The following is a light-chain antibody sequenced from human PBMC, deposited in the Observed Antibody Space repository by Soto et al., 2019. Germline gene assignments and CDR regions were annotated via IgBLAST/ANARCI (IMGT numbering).Light chain of an antibody. V-gene: IGKV3-15*01. CDR3: QHYNNKRPLLT. J-gene: IGKJ4*01. CDR1: QSVSSN. CDR2: GAS. Sequence: EIVLTQSPATLSLSPGERATLSCRASQSVSSNLAWYQQKPGQAPRLLIYGASTRATAIPDRFSGSGSGTEFALTISSLQSEDFAVYYCQHYNNKRPLLTFGGGTKVDIK.